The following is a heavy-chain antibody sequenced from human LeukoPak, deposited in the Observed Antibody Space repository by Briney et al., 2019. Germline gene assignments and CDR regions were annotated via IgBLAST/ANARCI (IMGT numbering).Heavy chain of an antibody. CDR1: GCTFSSYS. CDR2: IIPIFGTA. Sequence: SVKVSCKASGCTFSSYSISWVRQAPGQGLEWMGGIIPIFGTANYAKKFQGRVTITTDESKSTAYMELSSLRSEDTAVYYCARASHNYYYYYHMGVWGKGTTVTVSS. V-gene: IGHV1-69*05. CDR3: ARASHNYYYYYHMGV. J-gene: IGHJ6*03.